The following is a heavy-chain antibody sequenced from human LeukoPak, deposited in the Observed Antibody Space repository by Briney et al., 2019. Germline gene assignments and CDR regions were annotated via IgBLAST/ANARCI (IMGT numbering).Heavy chain of an antibody. CDR3: ARGRDGYKY. Sequence: GGSLRLSCTVSGFNFRDYYMSWLRQAPGMGLEWVSYITVSGRSTYVADSLKDRFTISRDNANKSLYLHMTDLRVEDTATYFCARGRDGYKYGGRGTLVTVSS. CDR2: ITVSGRST. J-gene: IGHJ4*02. V-gene: IGHV3-11*01. CDR1: GFNFRDYY. D-gene: IGHD5-24*01.